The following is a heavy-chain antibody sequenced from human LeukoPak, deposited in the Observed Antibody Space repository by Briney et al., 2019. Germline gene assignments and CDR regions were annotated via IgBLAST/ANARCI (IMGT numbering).Heavy chain of an antibody. CDR3: ARGSTYYDSSGQVPFDY. V-gene: IGHV3-48*01. J-gene: IGHJ4*02. CDR2: ISSSSSTI. D-gene: IGHD3-22*01. Sequence: GGSLRLSCAASGFTFSTYSMNWVRQAPGKGLEWVSYISSSSSTIYYADSVKGRFTISRDNGKNSLYLQMNSLRAEDTAVYYCARGSTYYDSSGQVPFDYWGQGTLVTVSS. CDR1: GFTFSTYS.